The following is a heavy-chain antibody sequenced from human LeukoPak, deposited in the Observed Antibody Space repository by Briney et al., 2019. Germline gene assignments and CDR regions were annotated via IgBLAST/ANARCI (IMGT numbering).Heavy chain of an antibody. CDR3: ARAGVGCSSTSCYSAFDP. CDR2: IYYSGST. V-gene: IGHV4-59*08. J-gene: IGHJ5*02. Sequence: PSETLSLTCTVSGGSISSYYWSWIRQPPGKGLEWIGYIYYSGSTYYNPSLKSRVTISVDTSKNQFSLKLSSVTAADTAVYYCARAGVGCSSTSCYSAFDPWGQGTLVTVSS. CDR1: GGSISSYY. D-gene: IGHD2-2*01.